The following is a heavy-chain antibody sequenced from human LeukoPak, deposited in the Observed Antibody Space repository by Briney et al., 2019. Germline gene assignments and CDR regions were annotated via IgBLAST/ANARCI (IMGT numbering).Heavy chain of an antibody. D-gene: IGHD2-15*01. V-gene: IGHV3-21*01. Sequence: GGSLRLSCAASGFTFSSYSMNWVRQAPGKGLEWVSSISSSSSYIYYADSVKGRFTISRDNAKNSLYLQMNSLRAEDTAVYYCARDQAYCSGGSCHSSYWGQGTLVTVSS. CDR3: ARDQAYCSGGSCHSSY. CDR2: ISSSSSYI. J-gene: IGHJ4*02. CDR1: GFTFSSYS.